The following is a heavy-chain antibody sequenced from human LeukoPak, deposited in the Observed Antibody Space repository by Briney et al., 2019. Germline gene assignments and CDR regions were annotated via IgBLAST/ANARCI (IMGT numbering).Heavy chain of an antibody. CDR3: ASLTTVTTPRNWFDP. V-gene: IGHV3-30*04. J-gene: IGHJ5*02. CDR1: GFTFSSYA. Sequence: SRGSLRLSCAASGFTFSSYAMHWVRQAPGKGLEWVAVISYDGSNKYYADSVKGRFTISRDNSKNTLYLQMNSLRAEDTAVYYCASLTTVTTPRNWFDPWGQGTLVTVSS. D-gene: IGHD4-17*01. CDR2: ISYDGSNK.